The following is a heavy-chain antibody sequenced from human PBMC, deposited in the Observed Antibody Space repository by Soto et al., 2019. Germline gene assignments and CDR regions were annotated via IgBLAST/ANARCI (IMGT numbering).Heavy chain of an antibody. Sequence: QLQLQESGPGLVKPSETLSLTCTVSGGSISSSSYYWGWIRQPPGKGLEWIGSIYYSGSTYYNPSLKIRVTISVDTSKNQFSLKLSSVTAADTAVYYCASRGYCSGGSCYEYYFDYWGQGTLVTVSS. CDR1: GGSISSSSYY. D-gene: IGHD2-15*01. CDR2: IYYSGST. CDR3: ASRGYCSGGSCYEYYFDY. V-gene: IGHV4-39*01. J-gene: IGHJ4*02.